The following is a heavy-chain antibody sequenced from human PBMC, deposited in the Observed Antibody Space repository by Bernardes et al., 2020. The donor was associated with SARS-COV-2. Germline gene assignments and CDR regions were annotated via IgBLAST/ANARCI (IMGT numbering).Heavy chain of an antibody. J-gene: IGHJ6*02. Sequence: GGCLRLSCVASGFTVSTYAMSWVRQAPGKGLEWVSDISGPGRTYYADSVKGRFTISRDNSKNTLYLEMNSLRAEDTAVYYCAKELAYGTTWRDYQYYFGMDVWGQGPTVTVSS. CDR3: AKELAYGTTWRDYQYYFGMDV. CDR2: ISGPGRT. CDR1: GFTVSTYA. D-gene: IGHD2-8*01. V-gene: IGHV3-23*01.